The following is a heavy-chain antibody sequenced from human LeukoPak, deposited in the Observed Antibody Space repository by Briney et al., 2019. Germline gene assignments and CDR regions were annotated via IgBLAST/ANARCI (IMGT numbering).Heavy chain of an antibody. CDR2: IYSDGST. V-gene: IGHV3-66*02. CDR1: GFTFSSYW. J-gene: IGHJ5*02. Sequence: QPGGSLRLSCAASGFTFSSYWMSWVRQAPGKGLEWVSVIYSDGSTYYTDSVKGRFTISRNNSKNTLYLQMNSLRPEDTAVYYCARDQRSESYYPWGWFDPWGQGTLVTVSS. D-gene: IGHD1-26*01. CDR3: ARDQRSESYYPWGWFDP.